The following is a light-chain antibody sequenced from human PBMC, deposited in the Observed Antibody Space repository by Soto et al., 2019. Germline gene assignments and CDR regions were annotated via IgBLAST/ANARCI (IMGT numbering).Light chain of an antibody. Sequence: QSVLTQPPSASGTPGHRVTISCSGSSSNIGTDDVFWYLQFPGTAPKLLIYKNNQRPSGVSDRFSGSKSGTSASLAISGLRSEDEADYYCAAWDATLSGYVFGTGTKVTVL. J-gene: IGLJ1*01. CDR3: AAWDATLSGYV. V-gene: IGLV1-47*01. CDR1: SSNIGTDD. CDR2: KNN.